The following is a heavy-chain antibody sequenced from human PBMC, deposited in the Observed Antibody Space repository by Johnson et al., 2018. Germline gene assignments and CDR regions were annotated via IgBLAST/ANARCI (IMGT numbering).Heavy chain of an antibody. V-gene: IGHV3-33*01. CDR1: GFTFSSYG. J-gene: IGHJ3*02. Sequence: QVQLVQSGGGVVQPGRSLRLSCAASGFTFSSYGMHWVRQAPGKGLEWVAVIWYDGSNKYYADSVKGRFTISRDNSKNTLYLQRNSLRAADTAGYYCARGERDSRARGAFEIWGQGTMVTVSS. CDR2: IWYDGSNK. CDR3: ARGERDSRARGAFEI. D-gene: IGHD6-13*01.